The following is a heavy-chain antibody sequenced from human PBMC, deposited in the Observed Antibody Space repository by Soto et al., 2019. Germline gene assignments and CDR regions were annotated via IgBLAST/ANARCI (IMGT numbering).Heavy chain of an antibody. D-gene: IGHD3-10*01. CDR2: ISSSSSTI. CDR1: GFTFSSYS. CDR3: AREGWDGSAHYDY. V-gene: IGHV3-48*01. J-gene: IGHJ4*02. Sequence: EVQLVESGGGLVQPGGSLRLSCAASGFTFSSYSMNWVRQAPGKGLEWVSYISSSSSTIYYADSVKGRFTISRDNAKNSLYLQMNSLRAEDTAVYHCAREGWDGSAHYDYWGQGTLVTVSS.